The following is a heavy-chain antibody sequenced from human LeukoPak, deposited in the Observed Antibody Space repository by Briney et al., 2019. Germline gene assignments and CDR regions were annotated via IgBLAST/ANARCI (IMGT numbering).Heavy chain of an antibody. V-gene: IGHV3-23*01. D-gene: IGHD4-17*01. Sequence: GGSLRLSCAASGFTFSSYAMSWVRQAPGKGVEWVSAISGSGGSTYYADSVKGRFTISRDNSKNTLYLQMNSLRAEDTAVYYCARAFGDGGFDYWGQGTLVTVSS. CDR3: ARAFGDGGFDY. CDR1: GFTFSSYA. CDR2: ISGSGGST. J-gene: IGHJ4*02.